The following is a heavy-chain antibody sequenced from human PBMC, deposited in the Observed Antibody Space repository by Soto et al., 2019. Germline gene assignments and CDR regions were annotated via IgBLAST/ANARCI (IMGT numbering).Heavy chain of an antibody. CDR2: LYGSGDT. D-gene: IGHD4-4*01. Sequence: KLVESGGGLVQPGGSLRLSCAASGFIVSSKYMSWVRQAPGKGLEWVSVLYGSGDTYYADSVRGRFTISRDSSKNTLYLQMNRLRVDDTGVYYCAKAVLQWQKVEWFDHWGQGALVGVSS. CDR3: AKAVLQWQKVEWFDH. V-gene: IGHV3-66*01. CDR1: GFIVSSKY. J-gene: IGHJ5*02.